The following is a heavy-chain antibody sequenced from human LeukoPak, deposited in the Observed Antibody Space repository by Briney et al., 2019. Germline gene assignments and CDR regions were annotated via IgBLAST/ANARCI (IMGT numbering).Heavy chain of an antibody. J-gene: IGHJ3*02. D-gene: IGHD3-22*01. V-gene: IGHV3-23*01. CDR2: ISGSGGST. CDR3: AKGYSSGDYDAFDI. Sequence: GGSLRLSCVASGFTFSNYWMSWVRQAPGKGLEWVSAISGSGGSTYYADSVKGRFTISRDNSRDTLYLQMNSLRAEDTAVYYCAKGYSSGDYDAFDIWGQGTMVTVSS. CDR1: GFTFSNYW.